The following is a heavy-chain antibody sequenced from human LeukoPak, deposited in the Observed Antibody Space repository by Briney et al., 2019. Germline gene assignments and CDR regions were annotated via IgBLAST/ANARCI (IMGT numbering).Heavy chain of an antibody. CDR2: IYNSGST. CDR3: AREAGVAAAVHFDY. V-gene: IGHV4-61*01. D-gene: IGHD6-13*01. Sequence: SETLSLTCAVSGYSISSGYYWGWIRQPPGKGLEWIGYIYNSGSTSYNPSLKSRVTISVDTSKNQFSLKLTSVTTADTAVYYCAREAGVAAAVHFDYWGQGSLVTVSS. CDR1: GYSISSGYY. J-gene: IGHJ4*02.